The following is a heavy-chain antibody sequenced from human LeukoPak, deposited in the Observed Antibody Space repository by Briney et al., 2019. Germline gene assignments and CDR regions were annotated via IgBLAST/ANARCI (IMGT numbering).Heavy chain of an antibody. D-gene: IGHD2-15*01. CDR2: IYPGDSDT. CDR3: ARARYCSGGSCHAEY. J-gene: IGHJ4*02. V-gene: IGHV5-51*01. CDR1: GYSFTTYW. Sequence: KRGESLKISCKGSGYSFTTYWIGWVRQMPGKGLEWMGIIYPGDSDTRYSPSFQGQVTISADKSISTAYLQWSSLKASDTAMYYCARARYCSGGSCHAEYWGQGTLVTVSS.